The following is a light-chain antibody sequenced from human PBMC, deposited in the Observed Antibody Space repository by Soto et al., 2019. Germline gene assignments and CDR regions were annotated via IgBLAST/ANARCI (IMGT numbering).Light chain of an antibody. Sequence: IVLTQSPGTLSLSPGERATLSCRASQSVSSSDLAWYQQKPGQAPRLLISSASSRATGIPDRFSGSGSGTDFTLTISRLEPEDFAVYYCQQYDTFGQGTKLEIK. J-gene: IGKJ2*01. CDR3: QQYDT. V-gene: IGKV3-20*01. CDR2: SAS. CDR1: QSVSSSD.